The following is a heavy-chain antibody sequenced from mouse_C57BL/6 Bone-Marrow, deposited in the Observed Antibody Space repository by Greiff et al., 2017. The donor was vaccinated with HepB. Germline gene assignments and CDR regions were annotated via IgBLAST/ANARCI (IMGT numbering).Heavy chain of an antibody. D-gene: IGHD2-3*01. J-gene: IGHJ1*03. CDR3: ARGGWLLWYFDV. Sequence: QVQLQQPGAELVKPGASVKLSCKASGYTFTSYWMHWVKQRPGQGLEWIGMIHPNSGSTNYNEKFKSKATLTVDKSSSTAYMQLSSLTSEYSAVYYCARGGWLLWYFDVWGTGTTVTVSS. V-gene: IGHV1-64*01. CDR1: GYTFTSYW. CDR2: IHPNSGST.